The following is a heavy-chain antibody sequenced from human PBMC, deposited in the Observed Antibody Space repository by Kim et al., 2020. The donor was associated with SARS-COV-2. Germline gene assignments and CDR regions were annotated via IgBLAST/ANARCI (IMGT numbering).Heavy chain of an antibody. J-gene: IGHJ6*02. Sequence: SETLSLTCTVSGGSISSSSYYWGWIRQPPGKGLEWIGSIYYSGSTYYNPSLKSRVTISVDTSKNQFSLKLSSVTAADTAVYYCARRGYYYGMDVWGQGTTVTVSS. CDR1: GGSISSSSYY. CDR2: IYYSGST. CDR3: ARRGYYYGMDV. V-gene: IGHV4-39*01.